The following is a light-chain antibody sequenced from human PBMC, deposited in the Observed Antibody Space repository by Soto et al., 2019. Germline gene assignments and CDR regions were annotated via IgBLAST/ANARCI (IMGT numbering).Light chain of an antibody. Sequence: EIVMTQSPATLSVSPGERATLSCRASHSVSSNLAWYQQKPGQGPRLLIYAASTRATGIPARFSGSGSGTEFTLTISSLQSEDFAVYHCQQYNNWPYTFGQGTKLEMK. CDR2: AAS. CDR3: QQYNNWPYT. J-gene: IGKJ2*01. V-gene: IGKV3-15*01. CDR1: HSVSSN.